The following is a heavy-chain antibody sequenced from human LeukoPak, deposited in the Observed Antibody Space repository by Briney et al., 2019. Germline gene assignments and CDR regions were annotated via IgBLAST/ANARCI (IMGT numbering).Heavy chain of an antibody. Sequence: GGSLRLSCAASGFTFSSYSMNWVRQAPGKGLEWVSSISSSSSYIYYADSVKGRFTISRDNPKNSLYLQMNSLRAEDTAVYYCARAGDSSGYYSLDAFDIWGQGTMVTVSS. V-gene: IGHV3-21*01. CDR3: ARAGDSSGYYSLDAFDI. D-gene: IGHD3-22*01. J-gene: IGHJ3*02. CDR2: ISSSSSYI. CDR1: GFTFSSYS.